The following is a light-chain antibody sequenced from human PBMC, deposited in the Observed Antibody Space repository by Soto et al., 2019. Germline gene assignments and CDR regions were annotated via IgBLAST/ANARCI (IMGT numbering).Light chain of an antibody. CDR3: QQYSTSPWT. CDR1: QSVRSNY. J-gene: IGKJ1*01. V-gene: IGKV3-20*01. Sequence: EIVLTQSPGTLTLSPGERATLSCRASQSVRSNYLAWYQQGPGQAPRLLIFAASSRATGIPDRFSGSGSGTDFTLTISRLEPEDFALYYCQQYSTSPWTFGHGTKVDIK. CDR2: AAS.